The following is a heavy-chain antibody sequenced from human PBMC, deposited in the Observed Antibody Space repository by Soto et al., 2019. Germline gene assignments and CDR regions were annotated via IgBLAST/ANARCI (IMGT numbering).Heavy chain of an antibody. Sequence: SETLSLTCTVSGGSISSGGYYWSWIRQHPGKGLEWIGYIYYSGSTYYNPSLKSRVTISVDTSKNQFSLKLSSVTAADTAVYYGATGPTGIAAAGGDYWGQGTLVTVSS. CDR2: IYYSGST. CDR1: GGSISSGGYY. D-gene: IGHD6-13*01. V-gene: IGHV4-31*03. J-gene: IGHJ4*02. CDR3: ATGPTGIAAAGGDY.